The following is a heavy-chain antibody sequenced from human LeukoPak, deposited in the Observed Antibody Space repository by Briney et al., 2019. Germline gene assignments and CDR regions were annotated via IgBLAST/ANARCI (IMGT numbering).Heavy chain of an antibody. V-gene: IGHV4-34*01. CDR1: GGSFSGYY. CDR2: INHSGST. Sequence: KASETLSLTCAVYGGSFSGYYWSWIRQPPGKGLEWIGEINHSGSTNYNPSLKSRVTISVDTSKNQFSLKLSSVTAADTAVYYCARRRRQLRFLEWYYFDYWGQGTLVTVSS. CDR3: ARRRRQLRFLEWYYFDY. J-gene: IGHJ4*02. D-gene: IGHD3-3*01.